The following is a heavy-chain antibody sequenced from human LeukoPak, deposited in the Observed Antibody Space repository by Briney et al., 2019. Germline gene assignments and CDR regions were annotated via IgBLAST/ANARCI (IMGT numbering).Heavy chain of an antibody. V-gene: IGHV3-30*18. CDR2: ISYDGSNK. CDR1: GFTFSSYG. J-gene: IGHJ4*02. CDR3: AKDGPDYLDY. Sequence: GGSLRLSCAASGFTFSSYGMHWVRQAPGKGLEWVAVISYDGSNKYYADSVKGRFTISRDNSKNTLYLQMNSLRAEDTAVYYCAKDGPDYLDYWGQGTLVTVSS.